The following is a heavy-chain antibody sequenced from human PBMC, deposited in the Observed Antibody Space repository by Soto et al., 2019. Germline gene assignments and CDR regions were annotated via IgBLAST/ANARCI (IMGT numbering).Heavy chain of an antibody. V-gene: IGHV1-18*04. CDR2: IGVYNGKT. Sequence: QEQLVQSGGEVKKPGASVRVSCKASGYTCTKYGITWVRQAPGQGLEWMGWIGVYNGKTNYARKLQGRVITTADTSASTAYMELTSLRSDDTAVYYCSRARYCTSPSCYNHYYYGMDIWGQGTTVSVSS. J-gene: IGHJ6*02. CDR3: SRARYCTSPSCYNHYYYGMDI. D-gene: IGHD2-2*02. CDR1: GYTCTKYG.